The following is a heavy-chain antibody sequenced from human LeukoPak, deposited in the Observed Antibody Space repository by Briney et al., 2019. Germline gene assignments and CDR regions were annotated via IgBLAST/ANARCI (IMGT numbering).Heavy chain of an antibody. CDR3: AKAYPYYYDSSGFDY. CDR2: ISYDGSNK. V-gene: IGHV3-30*18. Sequence: PGGSLRLSCAASGFTFSSYWMHWVRQAPGKGLEWVAVISYDGSNKYYADSVKGRFTISRDNSKNTLYLQMNSLRAEDTAVYYCAKAYPYYYDSSGFDYWGQGTLVTVSS. D-gene: IGHD3-22*01. CDR1: GFTFSSYW. J-gene: IGHJ4*02.